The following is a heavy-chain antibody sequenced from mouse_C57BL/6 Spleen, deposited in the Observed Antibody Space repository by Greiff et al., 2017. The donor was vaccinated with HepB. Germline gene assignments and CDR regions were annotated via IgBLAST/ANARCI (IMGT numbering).Heavy chain of an antibody. V-gene: IGHV1-22*01. CDR3: ARDYGSSWGWFAY. J-gene: IGHJ3*01. D-gene: IGHD1-1*01. Sequence: EVQLQQSGPELVKPGASVKMSCKASGYTFTDYNMHWVKQSHGKSLEWIGYINPNNGGTSYNQKFKGKATLTVNKSSSTAYMELRSLTSADSAVYYCARDYGSSWGWFAYWGQGTLVTVSA. CDR2: INPNNGGT. CDR1: GYTFTDYN.